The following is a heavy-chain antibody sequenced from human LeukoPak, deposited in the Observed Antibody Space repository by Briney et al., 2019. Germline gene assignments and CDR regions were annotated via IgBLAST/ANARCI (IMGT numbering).Heavy chain of an antibody. D-gene: IGHD3-22*01. CDR2: ISSSSSYI. J-gene: IGHJ4*02. Sequence: GGSLRLSCAASGFTFSSYSMNWVRQAPGKGLEWVSSISSSSSYIYYADSVKGRFTISRDNAKNSLYLQMNSLRAEDTAVYYCAKDRQEIIVVVHFDYWGQGTLVTVSS. V-gene: IGHV3-21*04. CDR1: GFTFSSYS. CDR3: AKDRQEIIVVVHFDY.